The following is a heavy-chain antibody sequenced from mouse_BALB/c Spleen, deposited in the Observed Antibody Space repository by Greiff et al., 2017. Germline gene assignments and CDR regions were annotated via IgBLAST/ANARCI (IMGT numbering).Heavy chain of an antibody. CDR2: IWSDGST. D-gene: IGHD1-1*01. CDR1: GFSLTSYG. CDR3: ARSLLLRSAMDY. Sequence: VKLMESGPDLVAPSQSLSITCTVSGFSLTSYGVHWVRQPPGKGLEWLVVIWSDGSTTYNSALKSRLSISKDNSKSQVFLKMNSLQTDDTAMYYCARSLLLRSAMDYWGQGTSVTVSS. V-gene: IGHV2-6-2*01. J-gene: IGHJ4*01.